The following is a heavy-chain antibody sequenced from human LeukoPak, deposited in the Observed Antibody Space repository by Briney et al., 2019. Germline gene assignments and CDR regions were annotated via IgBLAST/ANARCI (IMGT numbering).Heavy chain of an antibody. Sequence: GGSLRLSCAPSGFTFTNYSMHGGRHAPGKGLGRGAFICNRVGNKYYADSVKRPFTISRDNSKNTLYLQMNSLRPEDRAVYYCAKDPRDCSSTNCYRAAAGFDYWGQGTLVTVSS. CDR3: AKDPRDCSSTNCYRAAAGFDY. CDR2: ICNRVGNK. D-gene: IGHD2-2*02. CDR1: GFTFTNYS. V-gene: IGHV3-30*02. J-gene: IGHJ4*02.